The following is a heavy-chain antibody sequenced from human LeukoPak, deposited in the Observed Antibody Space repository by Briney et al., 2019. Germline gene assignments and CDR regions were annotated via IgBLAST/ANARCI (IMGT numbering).Heavy chain of an antibody. CDR3: ARAYSNYYDSSGYFDY. D-gene: IGHD3-22*01. CDR1: GGSISSGGYY. CDR2: IYYSGST. J-gene: IGHJ4*02. V-gene: IGHV4-31*03. Sequence: SETLSLTCTVSGGSISSGGYYWSWIRQHPGKGLEWIGYIYYSGSTYYNPSLKSRVTISVDTSKNQFSLKLSPVTAADTAVYYCARAYSNYYDSSGYFDYWGQGTLVTVSS.